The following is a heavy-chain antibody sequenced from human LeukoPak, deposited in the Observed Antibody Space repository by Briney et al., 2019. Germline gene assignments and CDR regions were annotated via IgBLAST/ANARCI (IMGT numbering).Heavy chain of an antibody. CDR1: GFTFSSYA. V-gene: IGHV3-23*01. CDR2: ISGSDGTT. D-gene: IGHD1-1*01. J-gene: IGHJ4*02. CDR3: AKVDNWRYGHHDY. Sequence: GGSLRLSCAASGFTFSSYAMSWVRQAPGKGLEWVSAISGSDGTTYYADSVKGRFTISRDNSKYTLSLQTNSLRAEDTAVYYCAKVDNWRYGHHDYWGQGTLVTVSS.